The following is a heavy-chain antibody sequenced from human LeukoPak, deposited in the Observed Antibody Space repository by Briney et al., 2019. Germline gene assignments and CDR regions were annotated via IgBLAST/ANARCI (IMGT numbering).Heavy chain of an antibody. V-gene: IGHV3-30*18. CDR3: AKTLVPLVAATFLDY. CDR2: ISYDGSNK. CDR1: GFTFSSYG. Sequence: GGSLRLSCAASGFTFSSYGMHWVRQAPGKGLEWVAVISYDGSNKYYADSVKGRFTISRDNSKNTLYLQMNSLRAEDTAVYYCAKTLVPLVAATFLDYWGQGTLVTVSS. D-gene: IGHD2-15*01. J-gene: IGHJ4*02.